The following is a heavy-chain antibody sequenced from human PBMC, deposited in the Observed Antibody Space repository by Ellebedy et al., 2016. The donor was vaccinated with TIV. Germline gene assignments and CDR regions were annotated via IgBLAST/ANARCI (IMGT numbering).Heavy chain of an antibody. J-gene: IGHJ4*02. Sequence: GESLKISCADSGFTFNTYAMSWVRQAPGKGLEWVSHISGSGVTTYYADSVRGRFSISRDNSKNTRFLQMNSLRADDTALYYCASAARGSGAYESFWGQGTLVTVSS. CDR1: GFTFNTYA. V-gene: IGHV3-23*01. D-gene: IGHD5-12*01. CDR3: ASAARGSGAYESF. CDR2: ISGSGVTT.